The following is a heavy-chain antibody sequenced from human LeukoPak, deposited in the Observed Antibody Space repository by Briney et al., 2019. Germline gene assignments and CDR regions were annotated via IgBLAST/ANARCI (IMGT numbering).Heavy chain of an antibody. CDR3: TRVGGLLDY. CDR2: IYHSGST. CDR1: GYSISSGYY. V-gene: IGHV4-38-2*02. D-gene: IGHD3-10*01. Sequence: SETLSLTCTVSGYSISSGYYWGGIRQPPGKGLEWIGSIYHSGSTYYNPSLKSRVSISVDTSTNQFSLKLSSVTAADTAVYYCTRVGGLLDYWGQGTLVTASS. J-gene: IGHJ4*02.